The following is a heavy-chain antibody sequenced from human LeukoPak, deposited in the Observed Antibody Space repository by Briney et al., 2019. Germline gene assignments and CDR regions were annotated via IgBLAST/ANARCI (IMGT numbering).Heavy chain of an antibody. CDR3: ARDRTDYYDSSDYYPNWFDP. CDR2: IYSGGST. V-gene: IGHV3-66*01. CDR1: GFTVSSNY. Sequence: GGSLRLSCAASGFTVSSNYMSWVRQAPGKGLEWVSVIYSGGSTYYADSVKGRFTISRDNSKNTLYLQMNSLRAEDTAVYYCARDRTDYYDSSDYYPNWFDPWGQGTLVTVSS. D-gene: IGHD3-22*01. J-gene: IGHJ5*02.